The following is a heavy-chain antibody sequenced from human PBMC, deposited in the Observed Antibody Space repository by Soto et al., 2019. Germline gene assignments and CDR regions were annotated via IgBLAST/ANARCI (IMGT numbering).Heavy chain of an antibody. J-gene: IGHJ4*02. Sequence: QVQLGESGGGVVQPGRSLRLSCAASGFTVSSYGMHWVRQAPGKGLEWVAVIWYDGSNKYYADSVKGRFTISRDNSKNTLYLQMNSLRAEDTAVYYCARGDFWTGQRFDYWGQGTLVTVSS. D-gene: IGHD3-3*01. CDR3: ARGDFWTGQRFDY. V-gene: IGHV3-33*01. CDR2: IWYDGSNK. CDR1: GFTVSSYG.